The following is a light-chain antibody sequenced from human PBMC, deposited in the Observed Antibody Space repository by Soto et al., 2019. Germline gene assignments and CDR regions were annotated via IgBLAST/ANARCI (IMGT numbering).Light chain of an antibody. CDR1: QGVSSD. CDR3: LQDYSYPRT. J-gene: IGKJ1*01. CDR2: GAS. V-gene: IGKV1-8*01. Sequence: AIRMTQSPSSLSASTGDRVTITCRCSQGVSSDLAWYQQKPGQAPRLVIYGASPLQSRVPSRFSGSGAATDLIPTISSLQPEDSATYYCLQDYSYPRTFGQGTKVDI.